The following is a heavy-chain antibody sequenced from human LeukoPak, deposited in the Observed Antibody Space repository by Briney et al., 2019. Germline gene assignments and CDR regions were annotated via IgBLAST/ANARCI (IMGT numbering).Heavy chain of an antibody. CDR3: AKGGSGYGSGSDFDY. V-gene: IGHV3-23*01. CDR2: ISGSGGST. CDR1: GFSFSGYA. J-gene: IGHJ4*02. D-gene: IGHD3-10*01. Sequence: GGSLRLSCVASGFSFSGYAMSWVRQAPGKGLEWVSVISGSGGSTFYADSVKGRFTISRDKSKNTVYLQMNSLRAEDTAVYYCAKGGSGYGSGSDFDYWGQGTLVTVSS.